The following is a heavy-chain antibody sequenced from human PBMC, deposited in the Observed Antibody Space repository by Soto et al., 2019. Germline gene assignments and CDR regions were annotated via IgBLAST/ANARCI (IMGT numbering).Heavy chain of an antibody. CDR2: IYYSGSS. CDR1: GGSIGNSY. CDR3: ARHSSSWPIFDY. V-gene: IGHV4-59*08. J-gene: IGHJ4*02. D-gene: IGHD6-13*01. Sequence: QVQLQESGPGLVKPSETLSLTCTVSGGSIGNSYWSWIRQSPGKGLEWIGYIYYSGSSNYNPSLRRRVSISVDTPKNQFSLKLRSVTAADPAVYYCARHSSSWPIFDYWGQGTLVIVSS.